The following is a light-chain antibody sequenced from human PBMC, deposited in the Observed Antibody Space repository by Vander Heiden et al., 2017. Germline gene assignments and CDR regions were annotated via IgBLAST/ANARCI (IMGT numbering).Light chain of an antibody. CDR2: KNK. J-gene: IGLJ3*02. CDR1: ISNIGNNS. Sequence: QSVLTQPPSVSAAPGQKVTISCSGSISNIGNNSVSWSQRLPATAPKLIIYKNKKRPSGIPARFSGSKSGTSATLGITGLQTGDEADYYCGTWDSSLSAWVFGGGRKRTVL. CDR3: GTWDSSLSAWV. V-gene: IGLV1-51*02.